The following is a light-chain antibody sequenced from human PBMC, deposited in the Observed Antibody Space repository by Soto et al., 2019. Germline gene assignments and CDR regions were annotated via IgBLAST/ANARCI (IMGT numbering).Light chain of an antibody. J-gene: IGKJ1*01. V-gene: IGKV1-39*01. Sequence: DIRMTQSPSSLSASVEDRVIITCRASQSISNHLNWYQQKPGKAPKHLIFAASSLQCGVPSRFSGSRSGPDFTLTISSLQPEDFATYYCQQSYSSPPTFGQGTKVEIK. CDR2: AAS. CDR3: QQSYSSPPT. CDR1: QSISNH.